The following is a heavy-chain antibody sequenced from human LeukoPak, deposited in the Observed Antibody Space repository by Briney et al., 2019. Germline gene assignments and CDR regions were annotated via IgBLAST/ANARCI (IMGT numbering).Heavy chain of an antibody. V-gene: IGHV3-23*01. CDR2: ITGGAAST. CDR1: GFTFSNYG. D-gene: IGHD2-15*01. J-gene: IGHJ4*02. CDR3: AKSGRYCSAGSCYQEASLDY. Sequence: GGSLRLSCAASGFTFSNYGMSWVRQAPGKGLGWVSAITGGAASTNYADSVKGRFTISRDNSRNTLYLQMNSLRADDTAVYYCAKSGRYCSAGSCYQEASLDYWGQGTLVTVSS.